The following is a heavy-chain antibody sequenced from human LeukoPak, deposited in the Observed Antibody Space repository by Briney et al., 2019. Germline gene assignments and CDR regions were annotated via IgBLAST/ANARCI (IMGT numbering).Heavy chain of an antibody. Sequence: GGSLRLSCAASGFTFNTFSLHWVRQAPGKGLEWVAVVSYNGSHTYYADSVKGRFTISRDNAKNSLYLQMNSLRAEDTAVYYCARGGDFDSWGQGTLVTVSS. CDR1: GFTFNTFS. D-gene: IGHD3-16*01. J-gene: IGHJ4*02. CDR3: ARGGDFDS. V-gene: IGHV3-30*04. CDR2: VSYNGSHT.